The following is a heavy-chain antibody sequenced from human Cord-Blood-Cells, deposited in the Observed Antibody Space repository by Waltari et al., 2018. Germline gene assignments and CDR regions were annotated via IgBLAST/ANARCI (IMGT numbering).Heavy chain of an antibody. CDR2: IYYSGGP. CDR3: ARLPNEQGGGEGY. J-gene: IGHJ4*02. D-gene: IGHD3-10*01. V-gene: IGHV4-39*01. CDR1: GGSISSSSYY. Sequence: QLQLQESGPGLVKPSETLSLTCTVSGGSISSSSYYWGWIRQPPGKGLEWFGSIYYSGGPYYNPSLKSRVTISGDTSKNQFSLKLSSVTAADTAVYYCARLPNEQGGGEGYWGQGTLVTVSS.